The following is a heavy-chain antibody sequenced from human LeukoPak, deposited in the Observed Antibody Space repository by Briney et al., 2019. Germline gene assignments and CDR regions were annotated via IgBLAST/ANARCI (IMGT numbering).Heavy chain of an antibody. V-gene: IGHV4-39*01. D-gene: IGHD4-17*01. J-gene: IGHJ4*02. CDR1: GFTFSSYSMN. Sequence: GSLRLSCAASGFTFSSYSMNWVRQAPGKGLEWIGSIYYSGSTYYNPSLKSRVTISVDTSKNQFSLKLSSVTAADTAVYYCARHLVRLALDYWGQGTLVTVSS. CDR3: ARHLVRLALDY. CDR2: IYYSGST.